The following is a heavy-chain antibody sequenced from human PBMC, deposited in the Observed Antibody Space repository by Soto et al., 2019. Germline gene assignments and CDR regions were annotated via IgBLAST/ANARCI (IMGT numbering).Heavy chain of an antibody. CDR2: IIPIFGTA. CDR3: GRKGIAAAGTVYENDYYYYYGMDV. Sequence: SVKVSCTASGYTFTSYGISWVRQAPGQGLEWMGGIIPIFGTANYAQKFQGRVTITADESTSTAYMELSSLRSEDTAVYYCGRKGIAAAGTVYENDYYYYYGMDVWGQGTTVTVSS. CDR1: GYTFTSYG. J-gene: IGHJ6*02. V-gene: IGHV1-69*13. D-gene: IGHD6-13*01.